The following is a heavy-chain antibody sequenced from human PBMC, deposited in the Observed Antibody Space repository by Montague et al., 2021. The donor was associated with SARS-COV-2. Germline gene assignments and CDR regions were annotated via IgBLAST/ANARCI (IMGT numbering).Heavy chain of an antibody. Sequence: SETLSLTCTVSGGSISSSSYYWGWIRQAPGKGLEWIGSIYYSGSTYYNPSLKSRVTISAATSKNQFSLKLISVTAADTAVYYCARDPSRQPLLYPIGAYYYGMDVWGQGTTVTVSS. CDR3: ARDPSRQPLLYPIGAYYYGMDV. J-gene: IGHJ6*02. CDR1: GGSISSSSYY. V-gene: IGHV4-39*07. D-gene: IGHD2-2*02. CDR2: IYYSGST.